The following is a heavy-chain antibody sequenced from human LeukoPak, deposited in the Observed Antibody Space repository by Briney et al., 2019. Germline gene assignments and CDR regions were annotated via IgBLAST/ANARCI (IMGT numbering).Heavy chain of an antibody. Sequence: ASVKVSCKASGYTFTAYYIHWVRQAPGQGLEWMGWINPNSGGTKYAQKFQGRVTMTRDTSISTAYMELSRLRSDDTAVYYCARGGALYYDFWDWGQGTLVTVSS. CDR2: INPNSGGT. CDR1: GYTFTAYY. CDR3: ARGGALYYDFWD. V-gene: IGHV1-2*02. D-gene: IGHD3-3*01. J-gene: IGHJ4*02.